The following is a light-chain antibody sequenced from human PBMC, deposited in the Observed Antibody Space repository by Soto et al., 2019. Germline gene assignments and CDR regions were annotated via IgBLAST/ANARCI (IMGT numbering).Light chain of an antibody. CDR2: DAS. J-gene: IGKJ5*01. V-gene: IGKV3-11*01. CDR1: QSISNY. Sequence: EIVLTHSPATLSLSPGERATLSFRASQSISNYLAWYQHKPGQVPRLLIYDASNRATATPPRFSGSGSGTDFTLTISSLEPEDFAVYYCQQRSAGVTFGQGTRLEIK. CDR3: QQRSAGVT.